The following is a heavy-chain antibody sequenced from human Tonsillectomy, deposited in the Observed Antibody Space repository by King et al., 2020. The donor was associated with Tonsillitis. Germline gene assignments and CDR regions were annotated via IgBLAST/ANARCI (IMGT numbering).Heavy chain of an antibody. V-gene: IGHV3-30*02. J-gene: IGHJ4*02. Sequence: VQLVESGGGVVQPGGSLRLSCAASGFTFSSYGMHWVRQAPGKGLEWVAFIRYDGSNKYYADSVKGRFTISRDNSKNTLYLQMNSLRAEDTAVYYCAKDDARGLAAAGSDYWGQGTLVTVSS. CDR2: IRYDGSNK. CDR3: AKDDARGLAAAGSDY. D-gene: IGHD6-13*01. CDR1: GFTFSSYG.